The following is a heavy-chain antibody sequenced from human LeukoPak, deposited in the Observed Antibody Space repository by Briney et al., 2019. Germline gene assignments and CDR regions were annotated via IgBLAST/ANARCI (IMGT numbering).Heavy chain of an antibody. D-gene: IGHD2-2*02. Sequence: ASVKVSCKASGYTFTGYYMHWVRQAPGQGLEWMGWINPHSGGTNFAQRFQGRVTMTRDTSISTVYMELSRLRSDDTAVYYCASHCSTTNCYKSYYMDVWGKGTTVTVSS. V-gene: IGHV1-2*02. CDR1: GYTFTGYY. J-gene: IGHJ6*03. CDR3: ASHCSTTNCYKSYYMDV. CDR2: INPHSGGT.